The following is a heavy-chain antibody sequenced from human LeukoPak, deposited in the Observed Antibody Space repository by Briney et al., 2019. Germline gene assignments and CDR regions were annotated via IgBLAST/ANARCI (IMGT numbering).Heavy chain of an antibody. Sequence: SETLSLTCTVSGGSISSYYWSWIRQPPGKGLEWIGYIYYSGSTNYNPSLKSRVTISVDTSRNQFSLKLSSVTAADTAVYYCAKMLATIGFGHYFDYWGQGTLVTVSS. V-gene: IGHV4-59*01. J-gene: IGHJ4*02. CDR3: AKMLATIGFGHYFDY. D-gene: IGHD5-12*01. CDR1: GGSISSYY. CDR2: IYYSGST.